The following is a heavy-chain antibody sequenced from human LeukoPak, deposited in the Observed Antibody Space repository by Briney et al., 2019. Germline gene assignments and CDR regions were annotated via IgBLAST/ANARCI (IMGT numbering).Heavy chain of an antibody. D-gene: IGHD6-13*01. V-gene: IGHV3-23*01. Sequence: MSWVRQAPGKGLAWVSLISGSGGTTFYADSVKGRFTISRDNSKNTLYLQMNSLRPEDTAIYYCAKYSGSSWYYFDYWGQGTLLTVSS. CDR3: AKYSGSSWYYFDY. J-gene: IGHJ4*02. CDR2: ISGSGGTT.